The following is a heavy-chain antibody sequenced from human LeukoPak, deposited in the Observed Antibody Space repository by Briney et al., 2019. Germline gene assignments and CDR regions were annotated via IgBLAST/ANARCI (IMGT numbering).Heavy chain of an antibody. CDR1: GFTFSGSA. CDR3: TRQSLKYWCFDL. CDR2: IRSKANSYAT. J-gene: IGHJ2*01. V-gene: IGHV3-73*01. Sequence: GGSLKLSCAASGFTFSGSAMHWVRQASGKGLEWVGRIRSKANSYATAYAASVKGRFTISRDDSKNTAYLQMNSLKTEDTAVYYCTRQSLKYWCFDLWGRGTLVTVSS.